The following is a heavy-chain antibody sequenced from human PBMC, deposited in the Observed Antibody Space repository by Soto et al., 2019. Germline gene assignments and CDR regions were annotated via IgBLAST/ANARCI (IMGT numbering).Heavy chain of an antibody. V-gene: IGHV2-5*02. CDR3: ARVSSSAARPHYFDY. J-gene: IGHJ4*02. Sequence: QITLKESGPTLVKPTQTLTLTCTFSGFSLSTSGVGVGWIRQPPGKALEWLALIYWDDDKRYSPSLKSRLTITKATSKNQVVLTMTNMDPVDTATYYCARVSSSAARPHYFDYWGQGTLVTVSS. CDR2: IYWDDDK. CDR1: GFSLSTSGVG. D-gene: IGHD6-6*01.